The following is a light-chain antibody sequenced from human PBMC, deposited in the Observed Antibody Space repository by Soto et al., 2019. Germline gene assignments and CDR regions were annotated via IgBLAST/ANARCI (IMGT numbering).Light chain of an antibody. J-gene: IGLJ2*01. CDR2: KDS. CDR1: VLAKKF. Sequence: SYELTQPSSVSVSPGQTARITCSGDVLAKKFARWFQQKPGQAPVLVIYKDSERPSGVPERFSGSSSGSTVTLTISGAQVEDEADYYCYSAPDNIVLFGGGNKLTVL. V-gene: IGLV3-27*01. CDR3: YSAPDNIVL.